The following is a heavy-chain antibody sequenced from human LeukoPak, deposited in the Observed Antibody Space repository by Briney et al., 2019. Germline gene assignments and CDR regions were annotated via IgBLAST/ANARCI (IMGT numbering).Heavy chain of an antibody. CDR1: GGSISTSSYY. D-gene: IGHD3-10*01. CDR3: AKDLKTMVRVYGY. J-gene: IGHJ4*02. V-gene: IGHV4-39*07. CDR2: IFYSGST. Sequence: SETLSLTCTVSGGSISTSSYYWGWVRQPPGKGLEWIGNIFYSGSTYCSPSLKSRVTISLDTSRNQFSLKLNSVTAADTAVYYCAKDLKTMVRVYGYWGQGTLVTVSS.